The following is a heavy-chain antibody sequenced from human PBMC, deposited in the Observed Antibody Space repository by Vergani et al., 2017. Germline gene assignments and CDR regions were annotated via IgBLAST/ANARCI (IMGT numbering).Heavy chain of an antibody. CDR3: ARRSGGYYSGGKVHPLRTAFDV. V-gene: IGHV4-61*02. CDR2: ISASGNA. D-gene: IGHD2-15*01. CDR1: GGSISAGYYF. Sequence: QVQLQASGPGRVKPSQTLSLTCTMSGGSISAGYYFWSWIRQPAGKGLEWLGHISASGNASHSPSLKTRVSLSVDTSKNSFSLTVTSVTAADTTIYFCARRSGGYYSGGKVHPLRTAFDVWGHGTVVTVSS. J-gene: IGHJ3*01.